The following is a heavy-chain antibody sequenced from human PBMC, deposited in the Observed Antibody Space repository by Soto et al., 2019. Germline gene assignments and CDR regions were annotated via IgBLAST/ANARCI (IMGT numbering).Heavy chain of an antibody. CDR1: GGSISSSSYY. CDR2: IYYSGST. CDR3: ARHGDSGYDLPFDY. J-gene: IGHJ4*02. Sequence: SETLSLTCTVSGGSISSSSYYWGWIRQPPGKGLEWIGSIYYSGSTYYNPSLKSRVTISVDTSKNQFSLKLSSVTAADTAVYYCARHGDSGYDLPFDYWGQGTLVTVSS. D-gene: IGHD5-12*01. V-gene: IGHV4-39*01.